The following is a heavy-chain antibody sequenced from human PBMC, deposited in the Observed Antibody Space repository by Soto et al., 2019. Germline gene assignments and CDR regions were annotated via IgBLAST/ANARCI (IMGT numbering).Heavy chain of an antibody. CDR2: ISGSGGST. J-gene: IGHJ5*02. CDR1: GFTFSSYA. CDR3: AKGPYAVISWFDP. V-gene: IGHV3-23*01. Sequence: HPGGSLRLSCAASGFTFSSYAMSWVRQAPGKGLEWVSAISGSGGSTYYADSVKGRFSISRDNSKNTLYLQMNSLRAEDTAVYYCAKGPYAVISWFDPWGQGTLVTVSS. D-gene: IGHD3-22*01.